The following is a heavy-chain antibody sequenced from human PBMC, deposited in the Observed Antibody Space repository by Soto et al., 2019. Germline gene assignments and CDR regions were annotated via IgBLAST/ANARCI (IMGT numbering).Heavy chain of an antibody. J-gene: IGHJ4*02. V-gene: IGHV3-30*18. CDR3: AKTPGYYDSTGYYYDY. CDR2: ISYDGSDK. D-gene: IGHD3-22*01. CDR1: GITFSGYA. Sequence: QVQLVESGGGVVQPGRSLRLSCAASGITFSGYAMHWVRQAPGKGLEWVAIISYDGSDKDYADSVKGRFTISRDNSHNTLYLQMSSRRTEDTAVYYCAKTPGYYDSTGYYYDYWGQGTLVTVSS.